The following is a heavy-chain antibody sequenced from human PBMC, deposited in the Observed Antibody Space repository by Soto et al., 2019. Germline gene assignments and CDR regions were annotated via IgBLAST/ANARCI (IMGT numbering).Heavy chain of an antibody. Sequence: GGSLRLSCSASGFTFSSYAMHWVRQAPGKGLEYVSAISSNGGSTYYADSVKGRFTISRDNSKNTLYLQMSSLRAEDTAVYYCVKSHIEWELLFTPSDYWGQGTLVTVSS. D-gene: IGHD1-26*01. CDR2: ISSNGGST. V-gene: IGHV3-64D*08. CDR3: VKSHIEWELLFTPSDY. J-gene: IGHJ4*02. CDR1: GFTFSSYA.